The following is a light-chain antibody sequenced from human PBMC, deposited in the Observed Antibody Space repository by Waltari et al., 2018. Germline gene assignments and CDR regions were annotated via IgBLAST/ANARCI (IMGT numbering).Light chain of an antibody. CDR3: QQYGTSSIT. CDR2: GAS. J-gene: IGKJ5*01. Sequence: IVLTQSPGTLSLSPGERATLSCRASQSVSSSFLACYQQKPGQAPSLLIHGASSRATGIPDRFSGSGSGTDFTLTISRLEPEDFAVYFCQQYGTSSITFGQGTRLEIK. CDR1: QSVSSSF. V-gene: IGKV3-20*01.